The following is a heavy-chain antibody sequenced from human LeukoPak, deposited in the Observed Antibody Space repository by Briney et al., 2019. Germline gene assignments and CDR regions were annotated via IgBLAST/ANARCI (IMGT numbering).Heavy chain of an antibody. Sequence: ASVKVSCNASGYTFTNSGITWVRQAPGQGLEWMGWISAYNGHTKYAQKLQGRVTMTTDSSTSTAYMEVRSLRSDDTAVYYCARGFPPRRDYDSRGYYSYYFDHWGQGTLVTVSS. CDR3: ARGFPPRRDYDSRGYYSYYFDH. CDR2: ISAYNGHT. V-gene: IGHV1-18*01. D-gene: IGHD3-22*01. J-gene: IGHJ4*02. CDR1: GYTFTNSG.